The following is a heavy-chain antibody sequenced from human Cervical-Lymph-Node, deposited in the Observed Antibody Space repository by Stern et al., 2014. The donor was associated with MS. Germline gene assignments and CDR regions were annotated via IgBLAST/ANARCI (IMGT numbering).Heavy chain of an antibody. CDR3: AGGGHSVAGPIWHFDP. J-gene: IGHJ2*01. D-gene: IGHD6-19*01. CDR2: ISYSGST. Sequence: QVQLQESGPGLVKPSETLSLTCTVSGGSINNYYWSWIRQPPGKGLEWIGYISYSGSTQSNPSPKSRVPITVGPAKKLFSLKVSSVAAADQAVYYRAGGGHSVAGPIWHFDPRGRGPLVT. CDR1: GGSINNYY. V-gene: IGHV4-59*01.